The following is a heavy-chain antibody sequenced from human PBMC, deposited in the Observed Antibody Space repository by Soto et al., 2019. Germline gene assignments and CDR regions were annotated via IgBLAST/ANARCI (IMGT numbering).Heavy chain of an antibody. CDR1: GFTFSSYA. J-gene: IGHJ4*02. CDR3: AKDQGAGHNYFDY. Sequence: EVQLLESGGGLVQPGGSLRLSCAASGFTFSSYAMSWVRQAPGKGLECVSGISGSGDSTYYADSAKGRFTISRDNSKNTLYLQMNSLRAEDTAVYYCAKDQGAGHNYFDYWGQGTLVTVSS. CDR2: ISGSGDST. D-gene: IGHD6-19*01. V-gene: IGHV3-23*01.